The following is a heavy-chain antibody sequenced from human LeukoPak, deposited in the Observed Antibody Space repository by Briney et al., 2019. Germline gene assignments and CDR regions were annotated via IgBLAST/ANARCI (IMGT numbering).Heavy chain of an antibody. CDR3: ARLDVDIVSTIGFYYFDY. J-gene: IGHJ4*02. Sequence: ASVKVSCKASGYTFTGYYMHWVRQAPGQGLEWMGWINPNSGGTNYAQKFQGRVTMTTDTSTSTAYMELRSLRSDDTAVYYCARLDVDIVSTIGFYYFDYWGQGTLVTVSS. V-gene: IGHV1-2*02. CDR2: INPNSGGT. CDR1: GYTFTGYY. D-gene: IGHD5/OR15-5a*01.